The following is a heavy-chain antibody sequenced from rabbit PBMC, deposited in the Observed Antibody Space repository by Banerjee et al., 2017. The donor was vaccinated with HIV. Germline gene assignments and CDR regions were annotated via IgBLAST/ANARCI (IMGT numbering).Heavy chain of an antibody. D-gene: IGHD1-1*01. V-gene: IGHV1S40*01. CDR3: ARDSGTYSGGVYGLNL. Sequence: QSLEESGGGLVKPGGTLTLTCKASGIDFSSYYYMSWVRQAPGKGLEWIGYIYTSDDSTYYASWVNGRFTISKTSSTTVTLQMTSLTAADTATYFCARDSGTYSGGVYGLNLWGPGTLVTVS. J-gene: IGHJ4*01. CDR1: GIDFSSYYY. CDR2: IYTSDDST.